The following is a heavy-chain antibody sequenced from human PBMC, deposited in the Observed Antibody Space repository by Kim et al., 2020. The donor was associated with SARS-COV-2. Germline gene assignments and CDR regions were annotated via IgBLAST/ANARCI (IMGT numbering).Heavy chain of an antibody. V-gene: IGHV3-30*04. CDR1: GFTFSSYA. CDR2: ISYDGSNK. J-gene: IGHJ4*02. Sequence: GGSLRLSCAASGFTFSSYAMHWVRQAPGKGLEWVAVISYDGSNKYYADSVKGRFTISRDNSKNTLYLQMNSLRAEDTAVYYCARDWCTNGVCYTGYWGQG. D-gene: IGHD2-8*01. CDR3: ARDWCTNGVCYTGY.